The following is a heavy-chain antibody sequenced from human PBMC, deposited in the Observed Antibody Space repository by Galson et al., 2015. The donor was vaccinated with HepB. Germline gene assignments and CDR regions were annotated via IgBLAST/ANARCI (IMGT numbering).Heavy chain of an antibody. CDR1: GFTFNTYG. D-gene: IGHD3/OR15-3a*01. CDR2: ISYDGSSK. CDR3: AKDRPIFGLIYYFDS. Sequence: SLRLSCAASGFTFNTYGMHWVRQAPGKGLEWVAVISYDGSSKYYADSVKGRFTISRDNSRSTLYLQMNSLRADDAAVYYCAKDRPIFGLIYYFDSWGQGTLVTVSS. V-gene: IGHV3-30*18. J-gene: IGHJ4*02.